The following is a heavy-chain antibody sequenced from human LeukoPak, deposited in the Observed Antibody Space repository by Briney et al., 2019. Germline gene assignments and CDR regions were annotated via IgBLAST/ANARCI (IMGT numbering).Heavy chain of an antibody. CDR1: GFTFSHYY. J-gene: IGHJ4*02. CDR3: AREGSSSWYDY. D-gene: IGHD6-13*01. Sequence: GGSLRLSCAASGFTFSHYYMSWVRQAPGKGLEWVANIKQDGSEQFYLDSVKGRFTISRDNAKNALYLQMHSLRVEDTAVYYCAREGSSSWYDYWGQGTLVTVSS. V-gene: IGHV3-7*01. CDR2: IKQDGSEQ.